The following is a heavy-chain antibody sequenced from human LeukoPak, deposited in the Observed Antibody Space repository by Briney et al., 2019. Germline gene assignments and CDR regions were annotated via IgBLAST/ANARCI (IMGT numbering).Heavy chain of an antibody. CDR2: IYYSGGT. D-gene: IGHD3-3*01. CDR3: ARDQGGFWSGYYNWFDH. Sequence: PSETLSLTCTVSGGSISSYYWSWIRQPPGKGVEGVGYIYYSGGTNYNPSLKSRVTISVDTSKNQFSLKLSSVTAADTAVYYCARDQGGFWSGYYNWFDHWGQGTLVTVSS. V-gene: IGHV4-59*01. J-gene: IGHJ5*02. CDR1: GGSISSYY.